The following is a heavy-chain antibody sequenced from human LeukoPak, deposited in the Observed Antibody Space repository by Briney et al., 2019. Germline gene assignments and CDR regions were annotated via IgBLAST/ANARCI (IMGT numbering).Heavy chain of an antibody. CDR1: GVSMSSSPYY. J-gene: IGHJ4*02. CDR2: IYYSGST. D-gene: IGHD4-23*01. V-gene: IGHV4-39*01. Sequence: SETLSLTCTVSGVSMSSSPYYWGWIRQPPGKGLEWIGSIYYSGSTYYNPSLKSRVTISVDTSKNQFSLKLSSVTAADTAVYYCARLVMRADLPDYWGQGTLVTVSS. CDR3: ARLVMRADLPDY.